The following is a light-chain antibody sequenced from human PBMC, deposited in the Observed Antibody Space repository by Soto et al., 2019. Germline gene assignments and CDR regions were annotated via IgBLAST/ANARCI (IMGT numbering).Light chain of an antibody. V-gene: IGKV3-15*01. CDR2: GAS. J-gene: IGKJ4*01. CDR3: QQYNNWPPLT. CDR1: QSVNSN. Sequence: EIVMTQSPASLSVSPGERATLSCRASQSVNSNLAWYQQKRGQAPRLLIYGASTRATGIPARFSGSGSGTEFTLTISSLQSEDFAVYYCQQYNNWPPLTLGGGTKVEIK.